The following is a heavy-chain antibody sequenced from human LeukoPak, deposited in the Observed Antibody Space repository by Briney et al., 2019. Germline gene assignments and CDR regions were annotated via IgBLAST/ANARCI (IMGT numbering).Heavy chain of an antibody. J-gene: IGHJ3*02. D-gene: IGHD5-12*01. Sequence: SETLSLTCTVSGGSIRSYFWSWLRQPPGKGLEWIGYVWDTEITDYNPSLKSRVTISLDTSKNHFSLKLRSVTAADTALYFCARGLVLATDDAFDIWGQGTLVTVSS. CDR1: GGSIRSYF. CDR2: VWDTEIT. CDR3: ARGLVLATDDAFDI. V-gene: IGHV4-59*01.